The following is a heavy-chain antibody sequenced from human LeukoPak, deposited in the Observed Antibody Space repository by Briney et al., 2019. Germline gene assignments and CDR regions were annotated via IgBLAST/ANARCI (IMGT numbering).Heavy chain of an antibody. V-gene: IGHV3-23*01. Sequence: PGGSLRLSCAASGFTFSSYAMSWVRQAPGKGREWVSAISGSGGSTYYADPVKGRFTISRDNSKNTLYLQMNSLRAEDTAVYYCAQDGTTMVRGVNWFDPWGQGTLVTVSS. D-gene: IGHD3-10*01. CDR3: AQDGTTMVRGVNWFDP. CDR2: ISGSGGST. J-gene: IGHJ5*02. CDR1: GFTFSSYA.